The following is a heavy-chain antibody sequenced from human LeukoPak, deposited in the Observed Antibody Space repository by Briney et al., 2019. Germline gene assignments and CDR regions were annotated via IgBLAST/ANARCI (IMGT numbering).Heavy chain of an antibody. CDR1: GFTFSSYW. CDR3: AREWKKTGAFDH. V-gene: IGHV3-74*01. J-gene: IGHJ4*02. D-gene: IGHD1-1*01. CDR2: INTDGSST. Sequence: GGSLRLSCAASGFTFSSYWMHWVRQVPGKGRGWVSRINTDGSSTTYADSVKGRFTISRDNTENTLYLQMGSLRAEDTAVYYCAREWKKTGAFDHWGQGTLVTVSS.